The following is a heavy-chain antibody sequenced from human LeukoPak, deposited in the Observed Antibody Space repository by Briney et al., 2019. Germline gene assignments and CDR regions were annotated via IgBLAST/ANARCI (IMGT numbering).Heavy chain of an antibody. V-gene: IGHV3-7*03. Sequence: GGSLRLSCAASGFTFSSYWMTWVRQAPGKGLEWVANIKQDGSEKYYVDSVKGRFTISRDNPKNSLYLQMNSLRATDTAVYYCARVISGYCSGDDCWGTFDIWGQGMMVTVSS. CDR2: IKQDGSEK. CDR3: ARVISGYCSGDDCWGTFDI. CDR1: GFTFSSYW. D-gene: IGHD2-15*01. J-gene: IGHJ3*02.